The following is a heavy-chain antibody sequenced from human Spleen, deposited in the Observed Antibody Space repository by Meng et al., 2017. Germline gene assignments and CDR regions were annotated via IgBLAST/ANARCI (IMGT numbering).Heavy chain of an antibody. D-gene: IGHD4-11*01. V-gene: IGHV4-4*03. CDR2: IYHSGGT. J-gene: IGHJ4*02. Sequence: VHVRAEGRALVTPPGTLLLTFAVSGGASSNSCWWSWVRQPPGQGLEWIGGIYHSGGTNYNPSLKSRVTISVDTSQNNLSLKLSSVTAADSAVYYCARGPTTMALDFDYWGQGTLVTVSS. CDR1: GGASSNSCW. CDR3: ARGPTTMALDFDY.